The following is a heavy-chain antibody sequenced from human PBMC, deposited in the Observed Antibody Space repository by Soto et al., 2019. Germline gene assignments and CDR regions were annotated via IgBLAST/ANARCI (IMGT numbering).Heavy chain of an antibody. CDR2: IIPIFRTT. CDR1: GGSFSSFA. Sequence: SVKVSCKASGGSFSSFAITWVRQAPGQGLEWMGGIIPIFRTTKYAQKFRGRVTITADTSTRTTYLDLSSLTSEDTAVYYCARVGVATTLIGWFDPWGQGTLVTVSS. J-gene: IGHJ5*02. CDR3: ARVGVATTLIGWFDP. D-gene: IGHD2-15*01. V-gene: IGHV1-69*06.